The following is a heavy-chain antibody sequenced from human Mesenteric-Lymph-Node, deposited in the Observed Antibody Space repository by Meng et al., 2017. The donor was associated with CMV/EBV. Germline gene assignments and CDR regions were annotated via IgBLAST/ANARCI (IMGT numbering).Heavy chain of an antibody. CDR1: GFTFSSYS. V-gene: IGHV3-21*01. Sequence: GESLKISCAASGFTFSSYSMNWVRQAPGKGLEWVSSISSSSSYIYYADSAKGRFTISRDNAKNSLYLQMNSLRAEDTAVYYCARAGFGGYCSSTSCFPWYFDLWGRGTLVTVSS. D-gene: IGHD2-2*01. CDR2: ISSSSSYI. J-gene: IGHJ2*01. CDR3: ARAGFGGYCSSTSCFPWYFDL.